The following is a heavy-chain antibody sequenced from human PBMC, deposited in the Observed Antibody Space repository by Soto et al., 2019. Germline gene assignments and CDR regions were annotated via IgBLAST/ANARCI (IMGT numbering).Heavy chain of an antibody. Sequence: KPSETLSLTCTFSWGSIIGHSWIWIRQPAGRGLEWIGHIYPSGSTSYNPSLRSRVTMSLDTSNNQIFLNLTSVTAADTAVFYCVRGRSYSVYDFWGPGTLVTVSS. J-gene: IGHJ1*01. CDR3: VRGRSYSVYDF. D-gene: IGHD5-12*01. CDR2: IYPSGST. CDR1: WGSIIGHS. V-gene: IGHV4-4*07.